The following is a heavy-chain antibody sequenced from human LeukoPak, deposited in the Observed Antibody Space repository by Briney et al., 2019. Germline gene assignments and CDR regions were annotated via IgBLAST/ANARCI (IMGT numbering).Heavy chain of an antibody. CDR2: ISAYNGNT. J-gene: IGHJ4*02. CDR3: AGVPSVFLEWLQADYYFDY. CDR1: GYTFTSYG. D-gene: IGHD3-3*01. V-gene: IGHV1-18*01. Sequence: ASVKVSCKASGYTFTSYGISWVRQAPGQGLEWMGWISAYNGNTNYAQKLRGRVTMTTDTSTSTAYMELRSLRSDDTAVYYCAGVPSVFLEWLQADYYFDYWGQGTLVTVSS.